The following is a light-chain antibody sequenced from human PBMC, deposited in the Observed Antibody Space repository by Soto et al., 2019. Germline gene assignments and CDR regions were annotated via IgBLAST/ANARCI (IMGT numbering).Light chain of an antibody. CDR1: QDISNY. J-gene: IGKJ1*01. CDR3: QQSYSTTWT. Sequence: DIQMTQSPSSLSASVGDRVTITCRASQDISNYLAWYQQKPGKVPNLLIYATSTLQSGVPSRFSGSRSGTDFTLTISSLQPDDVATYYCQQSYSTTWTFGQGTKVEIQ. CDR2: ATS. V-gene: IGKV1-27*01.